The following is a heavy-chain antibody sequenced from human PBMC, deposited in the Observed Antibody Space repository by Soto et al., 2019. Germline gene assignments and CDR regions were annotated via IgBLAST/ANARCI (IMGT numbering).Heavy chain of an antibody. D-gene: IGHD3-22*01. CDR2: ISYDESNT. V-gene: IGHV3-30*18. CDR1: GFTFSSYG. CDR3: TKGVVVITSYFQH. Sequence: QVQLVESGGGVVQPGRSLRLSCAASGFTFSSYGMHWVRQAPGKGLEWVAVISYDESNTYYADSVKGRFTISRDNSKNTLYRQMNSLRAEDTAVYYCTKGVVVITSYFQHWGQGTLVTVSS. J-gene: IGHJ1*01.